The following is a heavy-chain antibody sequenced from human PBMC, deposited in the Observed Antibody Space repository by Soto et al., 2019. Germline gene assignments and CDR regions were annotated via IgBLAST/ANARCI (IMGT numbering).Heavy chain of an antibody. Sequence: QLQLQESGPGLVKPSETLSLTCTVSGGSISSSSYYWGWIRQPPGKGLEWIGSIYYSGSTYYNPSLKSRVTIAVDTSKNQSSLKLSSVPAADTAVYYCVWVRVLKAAAPNKTMYNWFDPWGQGTPVTVSS. CDR1: GGSISSSSYY. D-gene: IGHD2-2*01. CDR3: VWVRVLKAAAPNKTMYNWFDP. CDR2: IYYSGST. V-gene: IGHV4-39*01. J-gene: IGHJ5*02.